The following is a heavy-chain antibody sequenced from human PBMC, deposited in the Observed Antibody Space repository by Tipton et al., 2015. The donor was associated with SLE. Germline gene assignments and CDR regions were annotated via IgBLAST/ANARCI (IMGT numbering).Heavy chain of an antibody. CDR1: GASISSDVYY. V-gene: IGHV4-31*03. CDR3: ARAVAGNSEYFDY. D-gene: IGHD6-19*01. J-gene: IGHJ4*01. Sequence: TLSLTCSVSGASISSDVYYWSWIRQHPGKGPEWIGYIYNSGGTYYNPSLKSRVTISIDTSKNQFSLKVNSVTAADTALYYCARAVAGNSEYFDYWGHGTLVTVSS. CDR2: IYNSGGT.